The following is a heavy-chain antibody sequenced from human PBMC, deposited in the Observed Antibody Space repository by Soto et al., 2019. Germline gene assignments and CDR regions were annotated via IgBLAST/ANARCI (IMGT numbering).Heavy chain of an antibody. CDR1: GGTFSSYT. V-gene: IGHV1-69*02. J-gene: IGHJ5*02. Sequence: QVQLVQSGAEVKKPGSSVKVSCKASGGTFSSYTISWVRQAPGQGLEWLGRIIPILGIGNYAQKFQGRVTITADKSTSTAYMELSSLRSEDTAVYYCASLYCSSTSCYDTWFDPWGQGTLVTVSS. D-gene: IGHD2-2*01. CDR2: IIPILGIG. CDR3: ASLYCSSTSCYDTWFDP.